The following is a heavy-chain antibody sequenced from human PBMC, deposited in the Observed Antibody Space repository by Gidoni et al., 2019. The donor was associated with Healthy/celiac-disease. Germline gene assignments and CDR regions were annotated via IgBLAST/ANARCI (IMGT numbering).Heavy chain of an antibody. Sequence: QVQLVESGVGVVQPGRSLRLSCAASGFTFSSYAMHWVRQAPGKGLGWVAVISSDGSNKYYADSVKGRFTISRDNSKNTLYLQMNSLRAEDTAVYYCARAPYNWNHQDSGMDVWGQGTTVTVSS. V-gene: IGHV3-30-3*01. CDR2: ISSDGSNK. CDR3: ARAPYNWNHQDSGMDV. CDR1: GFTFSSYA. J-gene: IGHJ6*02. D-gene: IGHD1-20*01.